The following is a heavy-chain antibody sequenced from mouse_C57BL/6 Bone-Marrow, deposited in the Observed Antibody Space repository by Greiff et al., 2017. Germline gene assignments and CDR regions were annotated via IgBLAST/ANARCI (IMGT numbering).Heavy chain of an antibody. D-gene: IGHD2-1*01. CDR2: IYPGSGST. Sequence: VQLQQPGAELVKPGASVKMSCKASGYTFTSYWITWVKQRPGQGLEWTGDIYPGSGSTNYNEKFKSKATLTVDTSSSTAYMQLSSLTSEDSAVYYCARYYGNYDWYFDVWGTGTTVTVSS. V-gene: IGHV1-55*01. J-gene: IGHJ1*03. CDR3: ARYYGNYDWYFDV. CDR1: GYTFTSYW.